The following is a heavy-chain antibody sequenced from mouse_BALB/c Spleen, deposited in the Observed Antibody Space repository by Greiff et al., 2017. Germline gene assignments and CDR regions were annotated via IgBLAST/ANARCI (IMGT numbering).Heavy chain of an antibody. D-gene: IGHD1-1*01. CDR1: GFNIKDTY. Sequence: EVKLVESGAELVKPGASVKLSCTASGFNIKDTYMHWVKQRPEQGLEWIGRIDPANGNTKYDPKFQGKATITADTSSNTAYLQLSSLTSEDTAVYYCARYYYGSSHYYYAMDYWGQGTSVTVSS. V-gene: IGHV14-3*02. CDR2: IDPANGNT. J-gene: IGHJ4*01. CDR3: ARYYYGSSHYYYAMDY.